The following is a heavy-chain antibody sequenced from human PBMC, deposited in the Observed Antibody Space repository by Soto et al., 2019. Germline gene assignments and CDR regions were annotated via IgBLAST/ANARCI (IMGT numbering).Heavy chain of an antibody. D-gene: IGHD6-19*01. Sequence: SLTRTVVNGSISNCYWSRIRQPPGKGLEWIGYISYSGNTNYSPSLKSRVTIFLHMSANQFSLEVSSVTAADTAVYYCARALIRQVTYSGGWYYFAYWGQGTLVTVSS. CDR3: ARALIRQVTYSGGWYYFAY. V-gene: IGHV4-59*01. CDR2: ISYSGNT. CDR1: NGSISNCY. J-gene: IGHJ4*02.